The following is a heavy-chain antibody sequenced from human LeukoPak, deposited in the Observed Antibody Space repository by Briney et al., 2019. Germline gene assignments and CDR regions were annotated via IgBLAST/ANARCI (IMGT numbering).Heavy chain of an antibody. V-gene: IGHV3-23*01. CDR3: ASDSGDYDFWSGYYSNYYYMDV. D-gene: IGHD3-3*01. CDR2: ISGSGGST. CDR1: GFTFSSYA. J-gene: IGHJ6*03. Sequence: GGSLRLSCVASGFTFSSYAMSWVRQAPGKGLEWVSAISGSGGSTYYADSVKGRFTISRDNSKNTLYLQMNSLRAEDTAVYYCASDSGDYDFWSGYYSNYYYMDVWGKGTTVTVSS.